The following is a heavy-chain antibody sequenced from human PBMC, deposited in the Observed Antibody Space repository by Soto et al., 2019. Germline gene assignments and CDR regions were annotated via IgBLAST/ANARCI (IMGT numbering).Heavy chain of an antibody. CDR2: FDPEDGET. V-gene: IGHV1-24*01. CDR1: GYTLTELS. Sequence: ASVKVSCKVSGYTLTELSMHWVRQAPGKGLEWMGGFDPEDGETIYAQKFQGRVTMTEDTSTDTAYVELSSLRSEDTAVYYCATGTRISRIAACPEVVWWFDPWGQGTLVTVSS. D-gene: IGHD6-6*01. J-gene: IGHJ5*02. CDR3: ATGTRISRIAACPEVVWWFDP.